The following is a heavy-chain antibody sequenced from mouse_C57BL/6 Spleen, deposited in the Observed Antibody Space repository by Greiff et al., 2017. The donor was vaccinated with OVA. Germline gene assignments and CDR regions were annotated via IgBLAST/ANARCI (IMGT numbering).Heavy chain of an antibody. CDR3: ARSLRPYYAMDY. Sequence: EVKLVESGGGLVQPGGSLSLSCAASGFTFTDYYMSWVRQPPGKALEWLGFIRNKANGYTTEYSASVKGRFTISRDNSQSILYLQMKALRAEDSATYYCARSLRPYYAMDYGGQGTSVTVSS. CDR2: IRNKANGYTT. CDR1: GFTFTDYY. D-gene: IGHD1-2*01. J-gene: IGHJ4*01. V-gene: IGHV7-3*01.